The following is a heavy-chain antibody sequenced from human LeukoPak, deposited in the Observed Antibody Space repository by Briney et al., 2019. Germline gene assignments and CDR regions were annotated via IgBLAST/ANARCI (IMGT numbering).Heavy chain of an antibody. CDR3: ARDIGGARNHWFDP. J-gene: IGHJ5*02. V-gene: IGHV4-39*07. CDR1: GGSISSSSYY. Sequence: PSETLSLTCTVSGGSISSSSYYWGWIRQPPGKGLEWIGSIYYSGSTYYNPSLKSRVTISVDTSKNQFSLKLSSVTAADTAVYYCARDIGGARNHWFDPWGQGTPVTVTS. D-gene: IGHD4-17*01. CDR2: IYYSGST.